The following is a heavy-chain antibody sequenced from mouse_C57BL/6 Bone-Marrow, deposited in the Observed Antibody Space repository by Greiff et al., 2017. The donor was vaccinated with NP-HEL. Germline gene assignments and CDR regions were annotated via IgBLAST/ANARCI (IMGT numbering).Heavy chain of an antibody. Sequence: QVQLQQSGAELARPGASVKLSCKASGYTFTSYGISWVKQRTGQGLEWIGEIYPRSGNTYYNEKFKGKATLAADKSSSTAYMELRSLTSEDSAVYFCARWGFTSAVDYWGQGTTLTVSS. CDR1: GYTFTSYG. V-gene: IGHV1-81*01. D-gene: IGHD1-2*01. J-gene: IGHJ2*01. CDR2: IYPRSGNT. CDR3: ARWGFTSAVDY.